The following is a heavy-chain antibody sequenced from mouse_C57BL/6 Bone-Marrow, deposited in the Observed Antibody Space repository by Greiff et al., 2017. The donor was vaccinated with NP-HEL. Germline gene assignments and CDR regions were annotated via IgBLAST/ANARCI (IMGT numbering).Heavy chain of an antibody. V-gene: IGHV7-3*01. Sequence: EVKLMESGGGLVQPGGSLSLSCAASGFTFTDYYMSWVRQPPGKALEWLGFIRNKANGYTTEYSASVKGRFTISRDNSQSILYLQMNALRAEDSATYYCARSGSSYWYFDVGGTETTDTVSS. CDR1: GFTFTDYY. CDR3: ARSGSSYWYFDV. J-gene: IGHJ1*03. D-gene: IGHD1-1*01. CDR2: IRNKANGYTT.